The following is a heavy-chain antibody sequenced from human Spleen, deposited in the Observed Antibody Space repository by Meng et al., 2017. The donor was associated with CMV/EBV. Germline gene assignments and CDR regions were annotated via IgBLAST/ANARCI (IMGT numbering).Heavy chain of an antibody. CDR1: GGSISSSSYY. J-gene: IGHJ6*02. CDR2: IYYSGST. Sequence: ESLKISCTVSGGSISSSSYYWGWIRQPPGKGLEWIGSIYYSGSTYYNPSLKSRVTISVDTSKNQFSLKLSSVTAADTAVYYCARDKLLGYSSSWLPDYYYYYGMDVWGQGTTVTVSS. CDR3: ARDKLLGYSSSWLPDYYYYYGMDV. D-gene: IGHD6-13*01. V-gene: IGHV4-39*07.